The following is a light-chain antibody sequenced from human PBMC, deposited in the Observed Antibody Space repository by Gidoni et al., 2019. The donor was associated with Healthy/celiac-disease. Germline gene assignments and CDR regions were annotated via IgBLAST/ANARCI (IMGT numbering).Light chain of an antibody. V-gene: IGLV2-14*01. Sequence: QSALTQPASASGSPRQSITISCTGTSSDVGGYNYVSWYQQHPGKAPKLMIYDVSNRPSGVSNRFSGSKSGNTASLTISGLQAEDEADYYCSSYTSSSTLVVFGGGTKLTVL. CDR1: SSDVGGYNY. J-gene: IGLJ2*01. CDR3: SSYTSSSTLVV. CDR2: DVS.